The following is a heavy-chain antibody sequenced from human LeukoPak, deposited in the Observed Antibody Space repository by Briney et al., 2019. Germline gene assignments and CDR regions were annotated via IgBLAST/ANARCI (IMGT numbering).Heavy chain of an antibody. V-gene: IGHV5-51*01. Sequence: GESLKIPCKGSGYSFTSYWIGWVRQMPGKGLKWMGIIYPGDSDTRYSPSFQGQVTISADKSISTAYLQWSSLKASDTAMYYCAGSRYSSSWYNWFDPWGQGTLVTVSS. D-gene: IGHD6-13*01. CDR1: GYSFTSYW. J-gene: IGHJ5*02. CDR2: IYPGDSDT. CDR3: AGSRYSSSWYNWFDP.